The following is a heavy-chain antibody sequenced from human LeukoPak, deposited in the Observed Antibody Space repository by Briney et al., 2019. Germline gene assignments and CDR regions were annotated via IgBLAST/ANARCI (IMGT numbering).Heavy chain of an antibody. Sequence: SETLSLTCAVYGESFDGYYWSWIRQSPGKGLEWIGHINHVGITNHNPSLKSRVTISVDTSKNQFSLNLTSVTAADTAVYYCARESRVYTLRAFDIWGQGTMVIVSS. V-gene: IGHV4-34*01. J-gene: IGHJ3*02. D-gene: IGHD2-2*02. CDR1: GESFDGYY. CDR3: ARESRVYTLRAFDI. CDR2: INHVGIT.